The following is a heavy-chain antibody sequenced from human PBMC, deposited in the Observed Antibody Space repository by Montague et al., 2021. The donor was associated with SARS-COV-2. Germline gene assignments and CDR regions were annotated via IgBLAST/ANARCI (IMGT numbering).Heavy chain of an antibody. CDR2: IYYSGTT. Sequence: SETVSLTCTLAGGSITRNYYWGWIRQPPGKGLEWVGNIYYSGTTFMNPSLESRVTISVDASKNQFSLNLTSVTAADTAVYYCTRPLVRGVPKAFDIWGQGALVLVSS. CDR1: GGSITRNYY. V-gene: IGHV4-39*01. CDR3: TRPLVRGVPKAFDI. J-gene: IGHJ3*02. D-gene: IGHD3-10*01.